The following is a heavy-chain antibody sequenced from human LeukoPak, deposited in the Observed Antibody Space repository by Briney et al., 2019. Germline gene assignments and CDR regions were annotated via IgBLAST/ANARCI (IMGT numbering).Heavy chain of an antibody. J-gene: IGHJ3*01. V-gene: IGHV4-30-2*01. CDR2: IYHSGST. CDR3: ARGTYYDFWSGYDG. CDR1: GGSISSGGYY. Sequence: PSETLSLTCTVPGGSISSGGYYWSWSRQPPGKGLEWIGYIYHSGSTYYNPSLKSRVTISVDRSKNQFSLKLSSVTAADTAVYYCARGTYYDFWSGYDGWGQGTMVTVSS. D-gene: IGHD3-3*01.